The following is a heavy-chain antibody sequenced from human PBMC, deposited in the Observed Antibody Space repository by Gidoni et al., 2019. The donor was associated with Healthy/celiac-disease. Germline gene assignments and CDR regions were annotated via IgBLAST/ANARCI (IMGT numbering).Heavy chain of an antibody. J-gene: IGHJ4*02. D-gene: IGHD2-2*02. V-gene: IGHV1-69*09. CDR2: IIPILGIA. Sequence: QVQLVQSGAEVTKPGSSVKVSCKASGGTFRSYAISWVRQAPGQGLEWMGRIIPILGIANYAQKFQGRVTITADKSTSTAYMELSSLRSEDTAVYYCARERDIVVVPAAIRGRGAGASFDYWGQGTLVTVSS. CDR3: ARERDIVVVPAAIRGRGAGASFDY. CDR1: GGTFRSYA.